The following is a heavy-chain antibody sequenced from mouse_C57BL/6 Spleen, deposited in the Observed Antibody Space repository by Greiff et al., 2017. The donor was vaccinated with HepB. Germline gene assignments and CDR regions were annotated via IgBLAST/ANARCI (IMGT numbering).Heavy chain of an antibody. CDR1: GFTFSDYG. CDR2: ISSGSSTI. J-gene: IGHJ2*01. CDR3: ARPNAGYYYFDY. D-gene: IGHD2-3*01. V-gene: IGHV5-17*01. Sequence: EVRLVESGGGLVKPGGSLKLSCAASGFTFSDYGMHWVRQAPEKGLEWVAYISSGSSTIYYADTVKGRFTISRDNAKNTLFLQMTSLRSEDTAMYYCARPNAGYYYFDYWGQGTTLTVSS.